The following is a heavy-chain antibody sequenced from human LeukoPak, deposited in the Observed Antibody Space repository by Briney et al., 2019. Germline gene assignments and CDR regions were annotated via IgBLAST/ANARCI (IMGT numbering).Heavy chain of an antibody. J-gene: IGHJ5*02. D-gene: IGHD1-26*01. CDR3: ARDREDPLGFDP. V-gene: IGHV1-2*02. Sequence: GASVKVSCKASGGTFSSYAISWVRQAPGKGLEWMGWINPNSGGTNYAQKFQGRVTMTRDTSISTAYMELSRLRSDDTAVYYCARDREDPLGFDPWGQGTLVTVSS. CDR1: GGTFSSYA. CDR2: INPNSGGT.